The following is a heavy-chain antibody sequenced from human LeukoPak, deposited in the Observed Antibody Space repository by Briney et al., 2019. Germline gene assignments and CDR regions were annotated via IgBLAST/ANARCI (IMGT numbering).Heavy chain of an antibody. CDR1: GGSFSGYY. V-gene: IGHV4-34*01. CDR3: ARDNIYGDHRRRYYFDY. Sequence: SETLSLTCAVYGGSFSGYYWSWIRQPPGKGLEWIGEINHSGSTNYNPSLKSRVTISVDTSKNQFSLKLSSVTAADTAVYYCARDNIYGDHRRRYYFDYWGQGTLVTVSS. CDR2: INHSGST. J-gene: IGHJ4*02. D-gene: IGHD4-17*01.